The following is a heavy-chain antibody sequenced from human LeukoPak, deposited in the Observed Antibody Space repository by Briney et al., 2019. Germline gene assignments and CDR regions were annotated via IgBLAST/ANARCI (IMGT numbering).Heavy chain of an antibody. Sequence: GGSLRLSCAASGFTFSIYAMTWVRQAPGKGLEWVSVISASGGSTYYTDSVKGRVTISRDNSKNTLYLQMNSLRAEDTAVYYCANLKRILTEDYWGQGTLVTVSS. D-gene: IGHD3-9*01. CDR2: ISASGGST. CDR1: GFTFSIYA. CDR3: ANLKRILTEDY. V-gene: IGHV3-23*01. J-gene: IGHJ4*02.